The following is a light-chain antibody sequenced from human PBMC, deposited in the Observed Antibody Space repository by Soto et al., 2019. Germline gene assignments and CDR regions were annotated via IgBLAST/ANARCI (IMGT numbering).Light chain of an antibody. V-gene: IGLV2-11*01. CDR2: DVS. Sequence: QSVLTQPRSVSGSPGQSVTISCTGTSSDVGGYNYVSWYQQHPGKAPKLMIYDVSKRPSGVPDRFSGSKSGNTASLTISGLQADGEADYYCCSYAGSYYVFGTGTKVTVL. CDR1: SSDVGGYNY. J-gene: IGLJ1*01. CDR3: CSYAGSYYV.